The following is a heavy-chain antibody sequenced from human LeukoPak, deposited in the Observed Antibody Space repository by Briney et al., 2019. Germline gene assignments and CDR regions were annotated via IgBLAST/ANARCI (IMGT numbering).Heavy chain of an antibody. V-gene: IGHV4-31*03. D-gene: IGHD4-17*01. CDR3: ARDHDYGDYSYGMDV. CDR1: GGSISSGGYY. J-gene: IGHJ6*02. CDR2: IYYSGST. Sequence: PSQTLSLTCTVSGGSISSGGYYWSWIRQHPGTGLESVGYIYYSGSTYYNPSLKSRVTISVDTSKNQFSLKLSSVTAADTAVYYCARDHDYGDYSYGMDVWGQGTTVTVSS.